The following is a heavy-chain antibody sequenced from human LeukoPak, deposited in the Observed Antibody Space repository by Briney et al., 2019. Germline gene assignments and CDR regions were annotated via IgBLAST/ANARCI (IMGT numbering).Heavy chain of an antibody. V-gene: IGHV3-7*01. J-gene: IGHJ4*02. CDR3: AREGYYGSGSPPSLYFDY. D-gene: IGHD3-10*01. CDR1: GFTFSSYW. CDR2: MNIDGSEK. Sequence: GGSLRLSCAASGFTFSSYWMGWVRQAPGKRLEWVANMNIDGSEKYYADSAKGRFTISRDNARNSVYLQMNSLRPEDTAIYYCAREGYYGSGSPPSLYFDYWGQGTLVTVSS.